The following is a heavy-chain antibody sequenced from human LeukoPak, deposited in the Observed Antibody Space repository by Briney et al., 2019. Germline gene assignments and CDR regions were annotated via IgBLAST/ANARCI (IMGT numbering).Heavy chain of an antibody. CDR1: GGTFSSYA. D-gene: IGHD2-15*01. Sequence: SVKVSCKASGGTFSSYAISWVRQAPGQGLEWMGGIIPIFGTANYAQKFQGRVTITTDESTSTAYMELSSLRSEDTAVYYCARGTVGYCSGGSCYSHYYYYYMDVWGKGTTVTVSS. CDR3: ARGTVGYCSGGSCYSHYYYYYMDV. CDR2: IIPIFGTA. J-gene: IGHJ6*03. V-gene: IGHV1-69*05.